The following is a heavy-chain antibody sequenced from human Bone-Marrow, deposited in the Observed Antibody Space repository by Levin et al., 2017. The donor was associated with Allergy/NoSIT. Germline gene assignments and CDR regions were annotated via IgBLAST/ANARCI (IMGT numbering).Heavy chain of an antibody. V-gene: IGHV3-7*01. CDR2: INRDGSEE. J-gene: IGHJ4*02. CDR1: GFTLSYYL. D-gene: IGHD3-10*02. CDR3: GRLFVSPNRTPYRPFDS. Sequence: GGSLRLSCTASGFTLSYYLMTWVRQTPGKGLEWVATINRDGSEEQYVDSVKGRFTISRDNSKNSLYLQMTGLRVEDTAVYYCGRLFVSPNRTPYRPFDSWGPGTLVTVS.